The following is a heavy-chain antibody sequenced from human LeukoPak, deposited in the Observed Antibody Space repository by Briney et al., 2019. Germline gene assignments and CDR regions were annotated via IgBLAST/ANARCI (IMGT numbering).Heavy chain of an antibody. CDR1: GGTFGSYA. CDR2: IIPIFGTA. Sequence: ASVKVSCKASGGTFGSYAISWVRQAPGQGLEWMGGIIPIFGTANYAQKFQGRVTITTDESTSTAYMELSSLRSEDTAVYYFTRPPLMDTNDVPPYYSRDVWGKGPTVPVSS. D-gene: IGHD2-8*01. J-gene: IGHJ6*03. V-gene: IGHV1-69*05. CDR3: TRPPLMDTNDVPPYYSRDV.